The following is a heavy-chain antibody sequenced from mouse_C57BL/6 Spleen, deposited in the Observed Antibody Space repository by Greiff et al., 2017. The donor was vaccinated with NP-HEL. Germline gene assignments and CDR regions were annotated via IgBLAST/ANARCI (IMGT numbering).Heavy chain of an antibody. D-gene: IGHD3-1*01. V-gene: IGHV5-4*01. J-gene: IGHJ1*03. CDR3: AREGYSRNFDV. Sequence: EVMLVESGGGLVKPGGSLKLSCAASGFTFSSYAMSWVRQTPEKRLEWVATISDGGSYTYYPDNVKGRFTISRDNAKNNLYLQMSHLKSEDTAMYYCAREGYSRNFDVWGTGTTVTVSS. CDR2: ISDGGSYT. CDR1: GFTFSSYA.